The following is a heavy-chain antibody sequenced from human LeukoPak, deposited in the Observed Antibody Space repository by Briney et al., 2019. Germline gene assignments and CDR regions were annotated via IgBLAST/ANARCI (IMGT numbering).Heavy chain of an antibody. J-gene: IGHJ4*02. Sequence: SETLSLTCTVSGGSISSYYYWSWIRQPPGKGLEWIWYMYYSGSTNYNPSLKSRVTISVDMSKNQFSLKLSSVTAADTAVYYCTSLYSGSYDTGSFDYFNYWGQGTLVTVSS. V-gene: IGHV4-59*01. CDR3: TSLYSGSYDTGSFDYFNY. CDR2: MYYSGST. CDR1: GGSISSYYY. D-gene: IGHD1-26*01.